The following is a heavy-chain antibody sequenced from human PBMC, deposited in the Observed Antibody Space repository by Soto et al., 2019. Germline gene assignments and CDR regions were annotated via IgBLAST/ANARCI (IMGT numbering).Heavy chain of an antibody. CDR2: IKSKTDGGTT. CDR3: TTARGVKARNTNFDY. J-gene: IGHJ4*02. CDR1: GFTFSNAW. V-gene: IGHV3-15*01. Sequence: GGSLRLSCAASGFTFSNAWMSWVRQAPGKGLEWVGRIKSKTDGGTTDYAAPVKGRFTISRDDSKNTLYLQMNSLKTEDTAVYYCTTARGVKARNTNFDYWGQGSLVTVSS. D-gene: IGHD2-2*01.